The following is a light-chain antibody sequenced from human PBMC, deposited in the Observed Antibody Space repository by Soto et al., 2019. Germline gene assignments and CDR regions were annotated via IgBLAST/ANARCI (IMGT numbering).Light chain of an antibody. CDR3: QQYGTSSRT. CDR2: KAS. CDR1: ESISTW. J-gene: IGKJ1*01. Sequence: DIQMTQSPSTLSASVGDRVTITCRASESISTWLAWYQQKPGKAPNLLIYKASSLESGVPSRFSGSGSGTEFTLTISSLQPDDFATYYCQQYGTSSRTFGQGTKVDIK. V-gene: IGKV1-5*03.